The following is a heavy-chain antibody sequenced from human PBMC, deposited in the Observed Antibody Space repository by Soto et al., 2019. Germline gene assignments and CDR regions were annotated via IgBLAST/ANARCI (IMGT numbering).Heavy chain of an antibody. V-gene: IGHV4-39*01. D-gene: IGHD3-10*01. J-gene: IGHJ2*01. CDR3: AGSQGLRGPDYYFDL. CDR1: GGSVSTNTYD. CDR2: LSYSGNT. Sequence: QRQLQESGPGLVRPSETLSLTCTVSGGSVSTNTYDWGWIRQPPGKGLAWIGSLSYSGNTYYKPSLMSLVTISVDKSNNQFSLNLHSVTAVYTALYYCAGSQGLRGPDYYFDLWCRGTLVTFSS.